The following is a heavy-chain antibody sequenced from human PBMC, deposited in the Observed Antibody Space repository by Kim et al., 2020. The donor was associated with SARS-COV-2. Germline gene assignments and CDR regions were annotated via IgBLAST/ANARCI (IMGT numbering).Heavy chain of an antibody. D-gene: IGHD6-19*01. Sequence: GGSLRLSCAASGFTFSSYGMHWVRQAPGKGLEWVAVIWYDGSNKYYADSVKGRFTISRDNSKNTLYLQMNSLRAEDTAVYYCAREAVAIWTGNWFDPWGQGTLVTVAS. CDR1: GFTFSSYG. CDR2: IWYDGSNK. CDR3: AREAVAIWTGNWFDP. V-gene: IGHV3-33*01. J-gene: IGHJ5*02.